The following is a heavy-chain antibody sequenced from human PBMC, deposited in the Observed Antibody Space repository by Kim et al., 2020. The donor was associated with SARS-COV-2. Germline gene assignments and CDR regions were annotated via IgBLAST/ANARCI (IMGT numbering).Heavy chain of an antibody. Sequence: GGSLRLSCTASTITLSNYAMSWVRQAPGKGLEWVSTISGRGGSTYHADSVKGRFTISRDNYKDIVYLQMDRLRAEDTAIYFCAKGWQQLVHRWYFDIWGR. CDR1: TITLSNYA. D-gene: IGHD6-13*01. CDR2: ISGRGGST. CDR3: AKGWQQLVHRWYFDI. J-gene: IGHJ2*01. V-gene: IGHV3-23*01.